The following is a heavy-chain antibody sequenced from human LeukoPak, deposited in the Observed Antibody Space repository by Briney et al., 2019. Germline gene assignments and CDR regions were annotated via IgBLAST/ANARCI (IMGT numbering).Heavy chain of an antibody. J-gene: IGHJ4*02. Sequence: GGSLRPSCAASGFTFGSYGMHWVPQAPGKGLEWVGRIKSRSDGGTTDYAAPVTGRITISRDDSKNTLYLEMNSLKTEDTAVYYCTSGIGTIDFWGQGTLVTVSS. V-gene: IGHV3-15*01. CDR1: GFTFGSYG. CDR3: TSGIGTIDF. CDR2: IKSRSDGGTT. D-gene: IGHD1-1*01.